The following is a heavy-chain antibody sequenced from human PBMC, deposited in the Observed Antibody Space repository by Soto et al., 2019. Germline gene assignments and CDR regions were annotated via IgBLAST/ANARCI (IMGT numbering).Heavy chain of an antibody. D-gene: IGHD3-16*02. CDR2: IHYSGAT. V-gene: IGHV4-31*03. CDR1: GGSISTSFYY. J-gene: IGHJ6*02. CDR3: ARDRGHYVSVISRTYGMDV. Sequence: SETLSLTCTVSGGSISTSFYYWSWIRQVPGKGPEWMGYIHYSGATHYNPSLKSRLTISLDTSKNQFSLRLSSVTAADTAVYFCARDRGHYVSVISRTYGMDVWGQGTTVTVSS.